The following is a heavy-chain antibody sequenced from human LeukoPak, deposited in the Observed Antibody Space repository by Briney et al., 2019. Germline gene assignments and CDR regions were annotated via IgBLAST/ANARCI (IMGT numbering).Heavy chain of an antibody. CDR2: IYYGGST. Sequence: PSETLSLTCIVPGGSISSYYWSWIRQPPGKGLEWIGYIYYGGSTNYIPSLKSRVTISVDTSKSQFSLKVNSVTAADTAVYYCGGSGWYWAFDIWGQGTMVTVSS. J-gene: IGHJ3*02. V-gene: IGHV4-59*08. CDR1: GGSISSYY. CDR3: GGSGWYWAFDI. D-gene: IGHD6-19*01.